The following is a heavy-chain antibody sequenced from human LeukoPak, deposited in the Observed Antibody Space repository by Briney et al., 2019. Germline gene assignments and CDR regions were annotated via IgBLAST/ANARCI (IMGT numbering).Heavy chain of an antibody. V-gene: IGHV3-11*04. D-gene: IGHD2-2*02. CDR3: ARVGYCSSTSCYKIDP. CDR2: ISSSGSTI. J-gene: IGHJ5*02. Sequence: GGSLRLSCTTSGFTFGDYAMSWIRQAPGKGLEWASYISSSGSTIYYADSVKGRFTISRDNAKNSLYLQMNSLRAEDTAVYYCARVGYCSSTSCYKIDPWGQGTLVTVSS. CDR1: GFTFGDYA.